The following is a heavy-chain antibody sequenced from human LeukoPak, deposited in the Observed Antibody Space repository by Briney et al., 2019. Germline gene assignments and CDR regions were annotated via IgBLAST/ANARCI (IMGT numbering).Heavy chain of an antibody. CDR2: ISAYNGNT. V-gene: IGHV1-18*01. CDR3: AREVSGLLLGVVDY. CDR1: GYTFTSYG. J-gene: IGHJ4*02. D-gene: IGHD2/OR15-2a*01. Sequence: PTASVKVSCKASGYTFTSYGISWVRQAPGQGLEWMGWISAYNGNTNYAQKLQGRVTMTTDTSTSTAYMELRSLRSDDTAVYYCAREVSGLLLGVVDYWGQGTLVTVSS.